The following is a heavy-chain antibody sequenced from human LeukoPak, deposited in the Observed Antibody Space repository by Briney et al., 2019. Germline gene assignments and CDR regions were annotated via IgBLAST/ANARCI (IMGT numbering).Heavy chain of an antibody. J-gene: IGHJ4*02. CDR1: GYTFTGYY. CDR3: ASGGSGSEYYFDY. D-gene: IGHD2-15*01. Sequence: GASVKVSCKASGYTFTGYYMHWVRQAPGQGLEWMGWINPNSGGTSYAQKFQGRVTMTRDTSISTAYMELSRLRSDDTAVYYCASGGSGSEYYFDYWGQGTLVTVSS. V-gene: IGHV1-2*02. CDR2: INPNSGGT.